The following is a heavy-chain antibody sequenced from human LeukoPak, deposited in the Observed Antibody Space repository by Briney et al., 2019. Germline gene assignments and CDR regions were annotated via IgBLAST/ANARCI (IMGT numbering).Heavy chain of an antibody. Sequence: GGSLRLSCAASGFTFSSYSMNWVRQAPGKGLEWVSYISSSSSTIYYADSVKGRFTISRDNAKNSLYLQMNSLRAEDTAVYYCARDRRRVGATTGAFDIWGQGTMVTVSS. CDR1: GFTFSSYS. CDR2: ISSSSSTI. D-gene: IGHD1-26*01. V-gene: IGHV3-48*01. J-gene: IGHJ3*02. CDR3: ARDRRRVGATTGAFDI.